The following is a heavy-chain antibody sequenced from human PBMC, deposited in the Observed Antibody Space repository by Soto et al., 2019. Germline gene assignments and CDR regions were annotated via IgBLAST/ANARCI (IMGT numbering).Heavy chain of an antibody. J-gene: IGHJ4*02. CDR2: ISGSGGST. CDR3: AKTRRSGGSPGGEGY. CDR1: GFTFSSYA. V-gene: IGHV3-23*01. D-gene: IGHD2-15*01. Sequence: GGSLRLSCAASGFTFSSYAMSWVRKAPGKGLEWVSAISGSGGSTYYADSVKGRFTISRDNSKNTLYLQMNSLRAEDTAVYYCAKTRRSGGSPGGEGYWGQGTLVTVSS.